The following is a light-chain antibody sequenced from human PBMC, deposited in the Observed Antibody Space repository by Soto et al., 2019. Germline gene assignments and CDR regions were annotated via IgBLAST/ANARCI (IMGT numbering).Light chain of an antibody. V-gene: IGKV3D-20*02. J-gene: IGKJ4*01. CDR1: QGASRSY. CDR3: QPRSNWLT. CDR2: DVT. Sequence: EIVLTQSPGTLSLSPGERATLSCIASQGASRSYLAWYMRKRGQALRLLIYDVTSRGNGIPERFSGRGSGTHFTLTISRLEPEDFAVYYCQPRSNWLTFGGGTKVDIK.